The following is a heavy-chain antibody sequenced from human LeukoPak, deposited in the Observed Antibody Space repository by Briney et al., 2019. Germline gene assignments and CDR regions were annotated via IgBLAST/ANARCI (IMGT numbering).Heavy chain of an antibody. Sequence: SVKVSCKASGGTFSSYAISWVRQAPGQGLEWMGGIIPIFGTANYAQKFQGRVTITADESTSTAYMELRSLRSDDTAVYYCARDQRITADGLGFDYWGQGTLVTVSS. CDR3: ARDQRITADGLGFDY. V-gene: IGHV1-69*13. J-gene: IGHJ4*02. CDR2: IIPIFGTA. D-gene: IGHD6-13*01. CDR1: GGTFSSYA.